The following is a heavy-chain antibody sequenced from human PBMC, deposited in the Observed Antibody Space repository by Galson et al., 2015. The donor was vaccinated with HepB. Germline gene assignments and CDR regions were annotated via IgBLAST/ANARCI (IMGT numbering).Heavy chain of an antibody. V-gene: IGHV6-1*01. CDR2: TYYRSKWSN. CDR3: ARGYSSSWNRLDY. CDR1: GDSVSSNSAA. J-gene: IGHJ4*02. Sequence: CAISGDSVSSNSAAWNWIRQSPSRGLEWLGRTYYRSKWSNDYAVSVKSRITINPDTSKNQFSLQLNSVTPEDTAVYYCARGYSSSWNRLDYWGQGTLVTVSS. D-gene: IGHD6-13*01.